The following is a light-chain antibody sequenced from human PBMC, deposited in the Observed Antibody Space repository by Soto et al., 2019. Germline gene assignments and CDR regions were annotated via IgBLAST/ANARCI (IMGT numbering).Light chain of an antibody. Sequence: QSALTQPASVSGSPGQSITISCTEASSDIDGYNYVSWYQQHPVKAPKLIIYDVTNRPSGVSNRFSGSKSGNTASLTISGLQAEDEADYYCSSYTSSSXYVXXXGTKLXXL. CDR3: SSYTSSSXYV. J-gene: IGLJ1*01. V-gene: IGLV2-14*01. CDR1: SSDIDGYNY. CDR2: DVT.